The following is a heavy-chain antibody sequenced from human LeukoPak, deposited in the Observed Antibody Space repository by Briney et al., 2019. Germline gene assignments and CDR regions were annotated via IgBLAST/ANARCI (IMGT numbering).Heavy chain of an antibody. CDR3: ARDRATTEDWVEFDP. D-gene: IGHD1-1*01. CDR1: GFSASDYY. V-gene: IGHV3-66*03. CDR2: IRGSGAT. Sequence: PGGSLRLSYEVFGFSASDYYMSWVRQAPGKGLEWVSLIRGSGATFYADSVKGRFTISRDDSKNMVFLQMNRLRVEDTAVYFCARDRATTEDWVEFDPWGQGTLVTVSS. J-gene: IGHJ5*02.